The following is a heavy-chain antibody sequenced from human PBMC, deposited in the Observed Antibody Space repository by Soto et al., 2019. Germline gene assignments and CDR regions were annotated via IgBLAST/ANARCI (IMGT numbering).Heavy chain of an antibody. CDR3: ARTYSGYFDY. V-gene: IGHV6-1*01. D-gene: IGHD1-26*01. Sequence: PSQTLSLTCVISGDSVSSNDDAWNWIRQSPSRGLEWLGRTYYRSKWHNEYAASMKSRITINPDTSKNQFSLQLKSVTPEDTAVYYCARTYSGYFDYWGQGTLVTVSS. J-gene: IGHJ4*02. CDR2: TYYRSKWHN. CDR1: GDSVSSNDDA.